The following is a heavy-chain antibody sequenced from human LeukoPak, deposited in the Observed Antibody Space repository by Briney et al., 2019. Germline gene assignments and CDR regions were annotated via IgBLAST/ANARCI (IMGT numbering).Heavy chain of an antibody. D-gene: IGHD1-1*01. Sequence: AASVKVSCKASGGTFSSYAISWVRQAPGQGLEWMGRIIPILGIANYAQKFQGRVTITADKSTSTAYMELSSLRSEDTAVYYCARTSTGTSVHYYYGMDVWGQGTTVTVPS. CDR3: ARTSTGTSVHYYYGMDV. CDR1: GGTFSSYA. CDR2: IIPILGIA. J-gene: IGHJ6*02. V-gene: IGHV1-69*04.